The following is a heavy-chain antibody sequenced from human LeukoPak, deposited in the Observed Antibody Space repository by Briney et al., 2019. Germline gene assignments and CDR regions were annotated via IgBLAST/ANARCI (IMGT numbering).Heavy chain of an antibody. V-gene: IGHV4-59*01. CDR3: ARSVVPAALDSNWFDP. Sequence: SETLSLTCTVSGGSISSYYWSWIRQPPGKGLEWIGYIYYSGSTNYNPSLKSRVTISADTSKNQFSLKLSSVTAADTAVYYCARSVVPAALDSNWFDPWGQGTLVTVSS. J-gene: IGHJ5*02. CDR1: GGSISSYY. CDR2: IYYSGST. D-gene: IGHD2-2*01.